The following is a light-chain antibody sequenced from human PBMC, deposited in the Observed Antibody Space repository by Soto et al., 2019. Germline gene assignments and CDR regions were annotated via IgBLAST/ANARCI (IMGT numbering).Light chain of an antibody. CDR1: QSIRSH. CDR2: AAS. J-gene: IGKJ3*01. V-gene: IGKV1-39*01. Sequence: DIQMTQSPYSLSASVGDRVSITCRASQSIRSHLNWYQHKPGKAPKVLIYAASSLQGGVPSRFSGSGSGTDFTLTITSLHPEDFATYYCQQTVSSPFTFGPGTKVDVK. CDR3: QQTVSSPFT.